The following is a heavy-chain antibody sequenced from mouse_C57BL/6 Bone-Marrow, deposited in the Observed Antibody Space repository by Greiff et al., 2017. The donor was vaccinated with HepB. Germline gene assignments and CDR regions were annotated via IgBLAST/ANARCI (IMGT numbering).Heavy chain of an antibody. V-gene: IGHV3-6*01. CDR3: ERERSTTVGAFDY. CDR2: ISYDGSN. Sequence: VQLKESAPGLVKPSQSLSLTCSVTGYSITSGYYWNWIRQFPGNKLEWMGYISYDGSNNYNPSLKNRISITRDTSKKQFFLKLTSVTTEDTATYDCERERSTTVGAFDYWGQGTTLTVSS. CDR1: GYSITSGYY. J-gene: IGHJ2*01. D-gene: IGHD1-1*01.